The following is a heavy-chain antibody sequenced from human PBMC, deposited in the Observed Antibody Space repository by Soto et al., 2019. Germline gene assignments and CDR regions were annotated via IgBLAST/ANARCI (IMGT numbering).Heavy chain of an antibody. D-gene: IGHD3-22*01. CDR1: GYTLTELS. CDR2: FDPEDGET. Sequence: ASVKVSCKVSGYTLTELSMHWVRQAPGKGLEWMGGFDPEDGETIYAQKFQGRVTMTEDTSTDTAYMELSSLRSEDTAVYYCATSPKYYYDSSGYLPIDYWGQGTLVTVSS. V-gene: IGHV1-24*01. J-gene: IGHJ4*02. CDR3: ATSPKYYYDSSGYLPIDY.